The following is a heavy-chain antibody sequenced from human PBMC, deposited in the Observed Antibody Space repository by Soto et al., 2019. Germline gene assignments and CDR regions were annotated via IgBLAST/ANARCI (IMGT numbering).Heavy chain of an antibody. CDR3: ARHNIVGATTPFDY. V-gene: IGHV4-39*01. CDR1: GGSISSSSYY. Sequence: QLQLQESGPGLVKPSETLSLTCTVSGGSISSSSYYWGWIRQPPGKGLEWIGSIYYSGSTYYNPSLRSRVTISVDTSKNQFSLKLSSVTAADTAVYYCARHNIVGATTPFDYWGQGTLVPVSS. CDR2: IYYSGST. D-gene: IGHD1-26*01. J-gene: IGHJ4*02.